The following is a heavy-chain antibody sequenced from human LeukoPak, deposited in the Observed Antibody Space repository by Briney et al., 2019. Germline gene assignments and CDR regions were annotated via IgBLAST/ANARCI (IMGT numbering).Heavy chain of an antibody. V-gene: IGHV4-31*03. CDR2: IHYTGST. Sequence: SQTLSLTCTVSGSISRGGYYWSWIRQSPGRGLEWLGFIHYTGSTSYNPSLKSRVTISIDTSKNQFSLKLTSVTAADTAVYYCASQIVVPYYYMDVCGKGTTVTVSS. CDR3: ASQIVVPYYYMDV. D-gene: IGHD2-2*01. CDR1: GSISRGGYY. J-gene: IGHJ6*03.